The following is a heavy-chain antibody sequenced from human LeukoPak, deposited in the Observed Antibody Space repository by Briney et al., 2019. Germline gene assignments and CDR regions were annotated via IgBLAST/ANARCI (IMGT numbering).Heavy chain of an antibody. V-gene: IGHV4-59*12. CDR2: IYYSGST. CDR3: ARRRYYDSSGYYY. J-gene: IGHJ4*02. Sequence: LSETLSLTCTVSGGSISSYYWSWIRQPPGKGLEWIGYIYYSGSTNYNPSLKSRVTISVDTSKNQFSLKLSSVTAADTAVYYCARRRYYDSSGYYYWGQGTLVTVSS. D-gene: IGHD3-22*01. CDR1: GGSISSYY.